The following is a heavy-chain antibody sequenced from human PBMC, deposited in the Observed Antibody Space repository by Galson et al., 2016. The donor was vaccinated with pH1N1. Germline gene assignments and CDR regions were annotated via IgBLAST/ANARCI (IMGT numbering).Heavy chain of an antibody. CDR3: ARHRLVRDISMGGWFDP. J-gene: IGHJ5*02. D-gene: IGHD1-26*01. Sequence: SETLSLTCALSGGSISGHCWSWVRQSPGRGLEWIGYVHYTGWNNYNPSLKSRVTISIDTSKREFSLNLRSVTAADTAVYFCARHRLVRDISMGGWFDPWGQGTQVSVSS. V-gene: IGHV4-59*11. CDR2: VHYTGWN. CDR1: GGSISGHC.